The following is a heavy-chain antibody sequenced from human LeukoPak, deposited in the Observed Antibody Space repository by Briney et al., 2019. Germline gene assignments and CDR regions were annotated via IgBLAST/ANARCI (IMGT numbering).Heavy chain of an antibody. CDR1: GGSISSYY. D-gene: IGHD3-22*01. J-gene: IGHJ4*02. CDR2: IYTSGST. Sequence: SETLSLTCTVSGGSISSYYWSWIRQPAGKGLEWIGRIYTSGSTNYNPSLKSRVTMSVDTSKNQFSLKLSSVTAADTAVYYCAREKADNSVYYGKSFDYWGQGTLVTVSS. V-gene: IGHV4-4*07. CDR3: AREKADNSVYYGKSFDY.